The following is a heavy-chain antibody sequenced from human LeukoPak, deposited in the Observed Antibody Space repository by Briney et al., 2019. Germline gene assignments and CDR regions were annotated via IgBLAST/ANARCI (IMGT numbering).Heavy chain of an antibody. Sequence: GGSLRLSCAASGFTFSSYAMSWVRQAPGKGLEWVSAISGSGGSTYYADSVKGRFTISRDNSKNTLYLQMNSLRAEDTAVYYCAKTTYYYDSSGYYYWGQGTLVTVSS. V-gene: IGHV3-23*01. CDR2: ISGSGGST. CDR1: GFTFSSYA. J-gene: IGHJ4*02. CDR3: AKTTYYYDSSGYYY. D-gene: IGHD3-22*01.